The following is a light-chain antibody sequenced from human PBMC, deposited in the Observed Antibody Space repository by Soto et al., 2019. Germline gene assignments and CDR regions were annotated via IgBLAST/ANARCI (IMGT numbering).Light chain of an antibody. Sequence: QSALTQPASVSGAPGQSITISCTGTNSDLNYVSWHQQHPGKAPKLMIYEVSNRPSGVPDRFSGSKSGTSASLAITGLQAEDEADYYCQSYDSSLSGWVFGGGTKLTVL. J-gene: IGLJ3*02. CDR1: NSDLNY. CDR2: EVS. CDR3: QSYDSSLSGWV. V-gene: IGLV2-14*01.